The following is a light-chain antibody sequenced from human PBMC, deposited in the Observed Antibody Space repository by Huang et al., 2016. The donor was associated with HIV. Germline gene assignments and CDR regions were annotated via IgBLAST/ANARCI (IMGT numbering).Light chain of an antibody. V-gene: IGKV3-20*01. CDR1: QSVSASH. CDR3: QQYGTSTGLP. Sequence: IVLTQSPGALSLSPGERATLFCRASQSVSASHLAWYQQRPGQSPRLLIYDTSSRATGIPDRFSGGGSGTDFTLTISRLEPEDFAVYYCQQYGTSTGLPFGGGTKVEI. CDR2: DTS. J-gene: IGKJ4*01.